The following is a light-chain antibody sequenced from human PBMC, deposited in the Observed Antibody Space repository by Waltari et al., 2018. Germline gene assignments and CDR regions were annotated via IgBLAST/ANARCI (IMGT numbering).Light chain of an antibody. Sequence: EIVLTQSPATLPLSPGESATLSCRASQSIDIYLAWYQQRPGQAPRLLISDASYRATGIPARFRGSGSGTDFTLTISSLEAEDFAVYSCQQRSRWPLTFGGGTKVEL. CDR3: QQRSRWPLT. CDR2: DAS. CDR1: QSIDIY. J-gene: IGKJ4*01. V-gene: IGKV3-11*01.